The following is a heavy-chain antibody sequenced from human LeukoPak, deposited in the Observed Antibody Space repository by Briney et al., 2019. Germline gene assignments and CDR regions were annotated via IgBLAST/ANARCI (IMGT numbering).Heavy chain of an antibody. Sequence: SETLSLTCTVSGGSISSSSYYCGWIRQPPGKGLEWIGSIYHSGNSYYNPSLESRVTISVDTSKNQFSLKLRSVTAADTAVYYCARIGYSSSWDAGFSFDYWGQGTLVTVSS. CDR2: IYHSGNS. V-gene: IGHV4-39*07. CDR3: ARIGYSSSWDAGFSFDY. CDR1: GGSISSSSYY. J-gene: IGHJ4*02. D-gene: IGHD6-13*01.